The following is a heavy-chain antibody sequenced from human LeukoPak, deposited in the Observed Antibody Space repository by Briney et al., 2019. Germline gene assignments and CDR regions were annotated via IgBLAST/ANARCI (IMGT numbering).Heavy chain of an antibody. CDR1: GFTFSSYA. J-gene: IGHJ4*02. CDR3: AKLGYCSGGSCYALYDY. CDR2: ISGSGGST. D-gene: IGHD2-15*01. V-gene: IGHV3-23*01. Sequence: GGSLRLSCAASGFTFSSYAMGWVRQAPGKGLEWVSAISGSGGSTYYADSVKGRFTISRDNSKNTLYLQMNSLRAEDTAVYYCAKLGYCSGGSCYALYDYWGKGTLVTVSS.